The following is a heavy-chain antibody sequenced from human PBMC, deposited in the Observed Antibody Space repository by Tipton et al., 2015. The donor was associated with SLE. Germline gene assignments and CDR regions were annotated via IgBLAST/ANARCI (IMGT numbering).Heavy chain of an antibody. V-gene: IGHV3-74*01. J-gene: IGHJ3*02. CDR2: INTDGSVT. CDR3: ARLGGLEDM. CDR1: GFTFNIYW. Sequence: SLRLSCAASGFTFNIYWMHWVRQTPGKGLVWVSRINTDGSVTNYADSVKGRFTISRDNAKNTVHLQMNSLRAEDTAVYYCARLGGLEDMWGQGTMVTVSS. D-gene: IGHD3-10*01.